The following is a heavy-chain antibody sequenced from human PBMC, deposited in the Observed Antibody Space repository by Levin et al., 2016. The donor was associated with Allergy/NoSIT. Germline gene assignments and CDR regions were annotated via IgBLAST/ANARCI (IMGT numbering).Heavy chain of an antibody. V-gene: IGHV3-9*01. D-gene: IGHD3-3*01. J-gene: IGHJ4*02. CDR3: AKGDFITIFGSAIDY. CDR2: ISWNSGSI. Sequence: WIRQPPGKGLEWVSGISWNSGSIGYADSVKGRFTISRDNAKNSLYLQMNSLRAEDTALYYCAKGDFITIFGSAIDYWGQGTLVTVSS.